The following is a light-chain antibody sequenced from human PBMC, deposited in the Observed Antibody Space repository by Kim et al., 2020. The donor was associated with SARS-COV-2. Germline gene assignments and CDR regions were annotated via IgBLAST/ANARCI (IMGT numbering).Light chain of an antibody. Sequence: GQRVTSSCSGSSSNIGSNAINWYQQFPGTAPKLLMYSNNQRPSGVPDRFSGSKSGTSASLAISGLQSEDEADYYCAAWDDSLNGVVFGGGTQLTVL. CDR2: SNN. V-gene: IGLV1-44*01. CDR3: AAWDDSLNGVV. J-gene: IGLJ2*01. CDR1: SSNIGSNA.